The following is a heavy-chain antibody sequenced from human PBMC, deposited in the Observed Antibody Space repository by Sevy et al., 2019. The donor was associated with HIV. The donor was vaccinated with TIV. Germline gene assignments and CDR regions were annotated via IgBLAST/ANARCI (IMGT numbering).Heavy chain of an antibody. D-gene: IGHD3-22*01. CDR3: ARGNSGSFDY. CDR2: IKQDESEK. J-gene: IGHJ4*02. Sequence: GGSLRLSCAASGFSFSSYWMHWVRQAPGKGLEWVANIKQDESEKYYVASVKGRFTISRENAKNSVYLQMNRLRPEDTAIYYCARGNSGSFDYWGQGTLVTVSS. CDR1: GFSFSSYW. V-gene: IGHV3-7*04.